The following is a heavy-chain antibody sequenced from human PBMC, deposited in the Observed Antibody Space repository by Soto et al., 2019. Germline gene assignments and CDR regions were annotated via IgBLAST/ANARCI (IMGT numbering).Heavy chain of an antibody. CDR3: AILTATGSEGDAFDI. Sequence: ASVKVSCKASGYTFISYYIHWLRQAPGQGLEWMGIINPRGGSTSYAQKFQGRVTMTRDTSTSTVYTELSSLRSEDTAVYYCAILTATGSEGDAFDIWGQGTMVTVSS. D-gene: IGHD2-21*02. CDR1: GYTFISYY. V-gene: IGHV1-46*01. CDR2: INPRGGST. J-gene: IGHJ3*02.